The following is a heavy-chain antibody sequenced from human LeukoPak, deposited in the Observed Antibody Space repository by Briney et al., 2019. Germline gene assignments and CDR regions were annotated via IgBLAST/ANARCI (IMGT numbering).Heavy chain of an antibody. J-gene: IGHJ3*02. Sequence: GESLKIPFKGSGYSYTTYWIAWGRQMPGKGLEGIGIIYPGNSYTRYSPSFQGQVTISADVSITTDYLQWSGLTASDAAMYYCASLGYSGSYFGAFDIWGQGTVVTVSS. CDR2: IYPGNSYT. CDR3: ASLGYSGSYFGAFDI. V-gene: IGHV5-51*01. CDR1: GYSYTTYW. D-gene: IGHD1-26*01.